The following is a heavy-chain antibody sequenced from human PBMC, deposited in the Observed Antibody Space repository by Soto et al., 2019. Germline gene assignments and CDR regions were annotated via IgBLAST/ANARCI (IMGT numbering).Heavy chain of an antibody. D-gene: IGHD3-3*01. J-gene: IGHJ4*02. Sequence: QVQLVQSGAEVKKPGASVKVSCKASGYTFTGYYMHWVRQAPGQGLEWMGWINPNSGGTNYAQKFQGRVTMTRDTDISTAYMELSRMRLDATAVDYCSRCGRNDFWSGSKGFYFDYWGQGTLVTVSS. CDR3: SRCGRNDFWSGSKGFYFDY. CDR1: GYTFTGYY. V-gene: IGHV1-2*02. CDR2: INPNSGGT.